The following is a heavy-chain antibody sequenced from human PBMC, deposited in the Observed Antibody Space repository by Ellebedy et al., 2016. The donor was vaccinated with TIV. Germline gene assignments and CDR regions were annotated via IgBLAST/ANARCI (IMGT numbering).Heavy chain of an antibody. CDR3: ARELNWNAAFDI. Sequence: GESLKISXAASGFTVSSNYMSWVRQAPGKGLEWVSVIYSGGSTYYADSVKGRFTISRDNSKNTLYLQMNSLRAEDTAVYYCARELNWNAAFDIWGQGTMVTVSS. CDR2: IYSGGST. V-gene: IGHV3-53*01. J-gene: IGHJ3*02. D-gene: IGHD1-1*01. CDR1: GFTVSSNY.